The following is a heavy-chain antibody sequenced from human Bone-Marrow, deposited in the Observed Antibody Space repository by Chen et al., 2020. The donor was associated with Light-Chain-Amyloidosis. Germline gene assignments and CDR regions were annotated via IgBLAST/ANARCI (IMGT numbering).Heavy chain of an antibody. Sequence: HVRLQQWGAGRLKSSETLSLTCAVFGGPLSDYYWSWSRQRPGKGLEYIGETSHRGKTIYTPSFKSRVTISVDLSKNQFALKLAAVTAADTAVYYCAGGNDYYFDLWGRGTLVAVSS. D-gene: IGHD5-12*01. V-gene: IGHV4-34*01. CDR1: GGPLSDYY. CDR3: AGGNDYYFDL. J-gene: IGHJ2*01. CDR2: TSHRGKT.